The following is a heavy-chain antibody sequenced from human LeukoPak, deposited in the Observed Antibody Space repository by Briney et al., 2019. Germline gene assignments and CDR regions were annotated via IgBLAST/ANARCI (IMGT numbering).Heavy chain of an antibody. CDR3: AKSMNYYGSGSYFYYYYGMDV. V-gene: IGHV3-23*01. D-gene: IGHD3-10*01. Sequence: PGGSLRLSCAASGFTLSSYAMSWVRQAPGKGLEWVSAISGSGGSTYYADSVKGRFTISRDNSKNTLYLQMNSLRAEDMAVYYCAKSMNYYGSGSYFYYYYGMDVWGQGTTVTVSS. CDR2: ISGSGGST. J-gene: IGHJ6*02. CDR1: GFTLSSYA.